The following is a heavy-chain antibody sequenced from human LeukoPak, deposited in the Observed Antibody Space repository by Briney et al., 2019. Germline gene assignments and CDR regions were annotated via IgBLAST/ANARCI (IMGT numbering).Heavy chain of an antibody. CDR2: IYYSGST. CDR3: ARQGGAVALDY. D-gene: IGHD6-19*01. CDR1: GGSFSGYY. V-gene: IGHV4-59*08. J-gene: IGHJ4*02. Sequence: SSETLSLTCAVYGGSFSGYYWSWIRQPPGKGLEWIGYIYYSGSTNYNPSLKSRVTISVDTSKNQFSLKLSSVTAADTAVYYCARQGGAVALDYWGQGTLVTVSS.